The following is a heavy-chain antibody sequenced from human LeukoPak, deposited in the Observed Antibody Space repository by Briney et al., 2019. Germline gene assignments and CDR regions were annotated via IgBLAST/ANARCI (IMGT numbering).Heavy chain of an antibody. Sequence: SETLSLTCTGSGGSTNSYYWSWLRQSPGRGLEWIGYIYYSGTSSYHPSLESRVTMSIDTSKNQFSLNLTSVTAADAAVYYCARHLVATLSYFVSWGQGALVTVSS. D-gene: IGHD3-10*01. J-gene: IGHJ4*02. CDR2: IYYSGTS. CDR3: ARHLVATLSYFVS. CDR1: GGSTNSYY. V-gene: IGHV4-59*08.